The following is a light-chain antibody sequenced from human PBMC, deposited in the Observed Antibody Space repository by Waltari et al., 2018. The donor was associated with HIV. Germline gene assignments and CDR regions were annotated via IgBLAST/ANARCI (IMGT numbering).Light chain of an antibody. J-gene: IGLJ2*01. V-gene: IGLV1-47*01. Sequence: QSVLTQPPSSSATPGQNVTISCSGGPSNIKTNDVYWYQQLPGAAPELVIYRSDQRPSGVPERFSVSKSATSASLAISGLRSDDEADYYCASWDDSLSGVVFGGGTKLTVL. CDR1: PSNIKTND. CDR3: ASWDDSLSGVV. CDR2: RSD.